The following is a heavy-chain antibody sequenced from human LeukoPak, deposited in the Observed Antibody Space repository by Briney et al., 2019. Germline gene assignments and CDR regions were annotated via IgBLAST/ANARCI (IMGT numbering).Heavy chain of an antibody. CDR1: GGSISSGDYY. V-gene: IGHV4-30-4*08. Sequence: SETLSLTRTVSGGSISSGDYYWSWIRQPPGKGLEWIGYIYYSGSTYYNPSLKSRVTISVDTSKNQFSLKLSSVTAADTAVYYCARTPGYSYGFDYRGQGTLVTVSS. CDR3: ARTPGYSYGFDY. D-gene: IGHD5-18*01. J-gene: IGHJ4*02. CDR2: IYYSGST.